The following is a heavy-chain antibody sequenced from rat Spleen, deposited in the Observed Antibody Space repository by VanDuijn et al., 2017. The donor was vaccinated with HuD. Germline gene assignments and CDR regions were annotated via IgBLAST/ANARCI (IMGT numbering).Heavy chain of an antibody. CDR1: GFSLSNYG. CDR2: IWGNGNA. Sequence: QVQLKESGPGLVQPSQTLSLTCTVSGFSLSNYGLIWVRQPPGKGLEWMGVIWGNGNANYNSPLKSRLSISRDTSKSQVYLKMTSLQTEDTATYYCARSYGGYTQHWFAYWGQGTLVTVSS. J-gene: IGHJ3*01. CDR3: ARSYGGYTQHWFAY. D-gene: IGHD1-11*01. V-gene: IGHV2-13*01.